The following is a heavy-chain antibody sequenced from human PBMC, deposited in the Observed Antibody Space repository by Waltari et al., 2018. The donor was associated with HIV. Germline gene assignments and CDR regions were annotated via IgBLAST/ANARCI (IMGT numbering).Heavy chain of an antibody. CDR2: VASGQYNFAP. Sequence: VQVLESGVGLIPPGASATICCTVSGLSISDSGLHWVRQAPGKGPEWLGRVASGQYNFAPIFTWSLEGRSNISRHNSENTTCLHLTNLKVEDTAIYYCSLGSPDYWYFALWGRGTPVTVSS. V-gene: IGHV3-73*02. J-gene: IGHJ2*01. CDR3: SLGSPDYWYFAL. D-gene: IGHD6-19*01. CDR1: GLSISDSG.